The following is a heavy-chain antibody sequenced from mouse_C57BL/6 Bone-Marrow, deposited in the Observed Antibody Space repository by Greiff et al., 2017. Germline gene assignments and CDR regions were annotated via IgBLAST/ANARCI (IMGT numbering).Heavy chain of an antibody. Sequence: QVQLKQSGAELARPGASVKMSCKASGYTFTSYTMHWVKQRPGQGLEWIGYINPSSGYTKYNQKFKDKATLTAYKSSSTAYMQLSSLTSEDSAVXYCARDYGSSYWYFDVWGTGTTVTVSS. CDR3: ARDYGSSYWYFDV. CDR1: GYTFTSYT. V-gene: IGHV1-4*01. J-gene: IGHJ1*03. D-gene: IGHD1-1*01. CDR2: INPSSGYT.